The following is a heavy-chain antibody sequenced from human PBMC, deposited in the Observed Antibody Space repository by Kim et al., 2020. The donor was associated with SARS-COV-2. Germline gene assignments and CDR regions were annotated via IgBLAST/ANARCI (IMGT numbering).Heavy chain of an antibody. J-gene: IGHJ4*02. CDR1: GGSISSSSYY. CDR3: ATHRGAAGY. V-gene: IGHV4-39*01. Sequence: SETLSLTCTVSGGSISSSSYYWGWIRQPPGKGLEWIGSIYYSGSTYYNPSLKSRVTISVDTSKNQFSLKLSSVTAADTAVYYCATHRGAAGYWCQGTLVT. D-gene: IGHD6-13*01. CDR2: IYYSGST.